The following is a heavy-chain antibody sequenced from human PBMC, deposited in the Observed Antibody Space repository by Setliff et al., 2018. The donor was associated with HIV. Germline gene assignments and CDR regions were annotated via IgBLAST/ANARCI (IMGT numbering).Heavy chain of an antibody. J-gene: IGHJ5*02. CDR3: ARHLLLTTVTTRWFDP. CDR2: INHRGST. CDR1: GGSFSDYY. D-gene: IGHD4-17*01. Sequence: SETLSLTWEVYGGSFSDYYWTWIRQSPGKGLEWIGEINHRGSTNYNPSLKSRVTVSVDTSKNQFSLKLGSVTAADTAVYYCARHLLLTTVTTRWFDPWGQGTLVTVSS. V-gene: IGHV4-34*01.